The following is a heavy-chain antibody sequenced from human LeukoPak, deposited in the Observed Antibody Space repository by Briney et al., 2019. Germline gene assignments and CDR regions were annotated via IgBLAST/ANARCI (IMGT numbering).Heavy chain of an antibody. J-gene: IGHJ5*02. CDR1: GFTFDDYA. V-gene: IGHV4-30-2*01. CDR3: ARLRITIFGVPSRGWFDP. CDR2: IYHSGST. Sequence: LRLSCAASGFTFDDYAMHWVRQPPGKGLEWIGYIYHSGSTYYNPSLKSRVTISVDRSKNQFSLKLSSVTAADTAVYYCARLRITIFGVPSRGWFDPWGQGTLVTVSS. D-gene: IGHD3-3*01.